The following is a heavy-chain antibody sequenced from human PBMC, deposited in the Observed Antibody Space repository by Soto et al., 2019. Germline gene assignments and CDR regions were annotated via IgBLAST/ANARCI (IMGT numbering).Heavy chain of an antibody. CDR3: ARRGTTGRNYYYGMDV. CDR2: IYYSGST. V-gene: IGHV4-39*01. Sequence: QLQLQESGPGLVKPSETLSLTCTVSGGSISSSSYYWGWIHQPPGKGLEWIGSIYYSGSTYYNPSLKSRVTISVDTSKNQFSLKLSSVTAADTAVYYCARRGTTGRNYYYGMDVWGQGTTVTVSS. D-gene: IGHD1-1*01. CDR1: GGSISSSSYY. J-gene: IGHJ6*02.